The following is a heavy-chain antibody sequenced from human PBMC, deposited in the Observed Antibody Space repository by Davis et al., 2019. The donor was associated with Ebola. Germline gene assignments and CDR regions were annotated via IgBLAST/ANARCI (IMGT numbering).Heavy chain of an antibody. D-gene: IGHD3-10*01. CDR3: ARAGMVQGVITKWDGY. Sequence: GESLKISCVASGFTFRRNSMNWVRQAPGKGLEWVSYISSSSTTIYYADSVKGRFTISRDNAKNALYLQMNSLRDEDTAVYYCARAGMVQGVITKWDGYWGQGTLVTVSS. V-gene: IGHV3-48*02. CDR2: ISSSSTTI. CDR1: GFTFRRNS. J-gene: IGHJ4*02.